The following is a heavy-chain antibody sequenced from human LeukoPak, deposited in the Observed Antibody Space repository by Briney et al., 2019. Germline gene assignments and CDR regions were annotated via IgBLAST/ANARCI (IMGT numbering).Heavy chain of an antibody. CDR1: GYTFTGYY. CDR2: INPNSGGT. V-gene: IGHV1-2*02. Sequence: ASVKVSCKASGYTFTGYYMHWVRQAPGQGLEWMGWINPNSGGTNYAQKFQGRVTMTRDTSISTAYMELSRLRSDDTAVYYCARAGRTLYDSSGYWVDYWGQGALVTVSS. D-gene: IGHD3-22*01. CDR3: ARAGRTLYDSSGYWVDY. J-gene: IGHJ4*02.